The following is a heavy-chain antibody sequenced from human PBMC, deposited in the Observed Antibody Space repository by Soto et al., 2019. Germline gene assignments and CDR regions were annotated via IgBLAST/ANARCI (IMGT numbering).Heavy chain of an antibody. V-gene: IGHV3-21*01. Sequence: GGSLRLSCVGSAFIFSDHSMNWVRQAPGKGLEWVTSIGDTGTFIYYADSVKGRFTISRDNAKNSLFLQMDSLRPEDTAVYYCARDRYSYYDFWSGSPPYYYYGMDVWGQGTTVTVSS. CDR3: ARDRYSYYDFWSGSPPYYYYGMDV. D-gene: IGHD3-3*01. CDR1: AFIFSDHS. J-gene: IGHJ6*02. CDR2: IGDTGTFI.